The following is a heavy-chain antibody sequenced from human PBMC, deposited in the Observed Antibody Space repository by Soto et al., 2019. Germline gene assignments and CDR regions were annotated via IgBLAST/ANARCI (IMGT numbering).Heavy chain of an antibody. CDR2: IIPILGIA. V-gene: IGHV1-69*02. J-gene: IGHJ4*02. D-gene: IGHD2-15*01. Sequence: ASVKVSCKASGGTFSSYTISWVRQAPGQGLEWMGRIIPILGIANYAQKFQGRVTITADKSTSTAYMELSSLRSEDTAVYYCALSYCSGGSCYGIDFDYWGQGTLVTVSS. CDR3: ALSYCSGGSCYGIDFDY. CDR1: GGTFSSYT.